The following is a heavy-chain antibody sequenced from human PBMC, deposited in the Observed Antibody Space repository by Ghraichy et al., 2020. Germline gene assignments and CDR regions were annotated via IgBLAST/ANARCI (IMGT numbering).Heavy chain of an antibody. Sequence: GESLNISCAASGFTFSSYEMNWVRQAPGKGLEWVSYISSSGSTIYYADSVKGRFTISRDNAKNSLYLQMNSLRAEDTAVYYCARVSRYYYDSSGYPDYWGQGTLVTVSS. CDR2: ISSSGSTI. J-gene: IGHJ4*02. CDR1: GFTFSSYE. CDR3: ARVSRYYYDSSGYPDY. V-gene: IGHV3-48*03. D-gene: IGHD3-22*01.